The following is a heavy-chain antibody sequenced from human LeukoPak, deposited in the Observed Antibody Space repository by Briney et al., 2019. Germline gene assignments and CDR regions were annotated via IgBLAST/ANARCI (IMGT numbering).Heavy chain of an antibody. J-gene: IGHJ4*02. V-gene: IGHV3-7*03. CDR1: GFTLSHYY. CDR3: AGYHWNSGVVY. CDR2: ISNDGSDK. Sequence: PGGSLRLSCAASGFTLSHYYMSWVRQAPGKGLEWVAKISNDGSDKYYVDSVKGRFSISRDNAKNSLYLQMNSLRAEDTAVYYCAGYHWNSGVVYWGQGTLVTVSS. D-gene: IGHD1-7*01.